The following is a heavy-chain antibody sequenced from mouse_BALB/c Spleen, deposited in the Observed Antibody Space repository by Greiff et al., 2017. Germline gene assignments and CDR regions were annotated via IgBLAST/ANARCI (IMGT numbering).Heavy chain of an antibody. Sequence: EVKLMESGGGLVKPGGSLKLSCAASGFTFSSYAMSWVRQTPEKRLEWVASISSGGSTYYPDSVKGRFTISRDNARNILYLQMSSLRSEDTAMYYCAKPGTAAFDYWGQGTTLTVSS. CDR1: GFTFSSYA. V-gene: IGHV5-6-5*01. CDR3: AKPGTAAFDY. J-gene: IGHJ2*01. D-gene: IGHD1-2*01. CDR2: ISSGGST.